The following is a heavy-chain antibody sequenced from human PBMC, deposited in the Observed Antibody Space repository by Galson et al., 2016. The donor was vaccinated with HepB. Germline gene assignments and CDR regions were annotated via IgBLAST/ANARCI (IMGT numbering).Heavy chain of an antibody. V-gene: IGHV5-51*01. J-gene: IGHJ6*02. CDR3: ATPGGRDVDKRCGMDV. D-gene: IGHD5-24*01. CDR2: IYPGNSDS. CDR1: GYTFSSYW. Sequence: QSGAEVKKPGESLKISCEGFGYTFSSYWIGWVRQMPGKGLEWIGLIYPGNSDSRYSPSFQGQVTISVDTSISTAYLQWSSLKASDTARYYCATPGGRDVDKRCGMDVWGQGTTVTVSS.